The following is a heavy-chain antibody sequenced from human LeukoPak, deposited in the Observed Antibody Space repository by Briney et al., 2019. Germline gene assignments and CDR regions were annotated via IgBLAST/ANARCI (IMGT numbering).Heavy chain of an antibody. CDR3: AKGYGWEASYYYYYMDV. Sequence: GGSLRLSCTASGFSVRTTYMSWVRQAPGKGLEWVSVLYTGGGTDHADSVKGRFTISRDNPKNTLYLQMNSLRAEDTAVYYCAKGYGWEASYYYYYMDVWGKGTTVTISS. J-gene: IGHJ6*03. CDR1: GFSVRTTY. CDR2: LYTGGGT. D-gene: IGHD1-26*01. V-gene: IGHV3-53*05.